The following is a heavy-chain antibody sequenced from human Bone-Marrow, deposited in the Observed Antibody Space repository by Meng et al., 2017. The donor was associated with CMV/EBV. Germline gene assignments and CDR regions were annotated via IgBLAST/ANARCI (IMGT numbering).Heavy chain of an antibody. J-gene: IGHJ5*02. Sequence: FTVSGGSISSDYWSWIRQPAEKRLEWIGHIYTSGSTYYNPSLKGRVTISVDTSKNQFSLKLSSVTAADTAVYYCARVPAFRHNWFDPWGQGTLVTVSS. CDR1: GGSISSDY. CDR3: ARVPAFRHNWFDP. CDR2: IYTSGST. D-gene: IGHD2-15*01. V-gene: IGHV4-4*07.